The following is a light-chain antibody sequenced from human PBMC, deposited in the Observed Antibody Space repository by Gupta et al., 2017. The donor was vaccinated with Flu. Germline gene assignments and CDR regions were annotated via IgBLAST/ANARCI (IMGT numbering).Light chain of an antibody. J-gene: IGLJ1*01. CDR2: QYS. CDR3: QVWDTTTDSHV. CDR1: KLGDKY. Sequence: SSELPQPHSASVSPGQTVSISCSGDKLGDKYACWYQQRPGQSPLLVIYQYSRRPSGIPERFSCANSGNTATLTISGAQAVDEGDYYCQVWDTTTDSHVFGSGTKVTVL. V-gene: IGLV3-1*01.